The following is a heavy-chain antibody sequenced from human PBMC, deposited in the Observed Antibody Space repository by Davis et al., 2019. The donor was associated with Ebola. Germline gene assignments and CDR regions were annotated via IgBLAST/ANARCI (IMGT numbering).Heavy chain of an antibody. CDR2: IYYTGTT. Sequence: SETLSLTCTVSGASIRSHYWSWIRQSPGKGLEWIGYIYYTGTTNFNPFLKSRVTLSVHTSENKFSLKLSSVTAADTAVYYCAGEMIRDFWGQGTLVTVSS. J-gene: IGHJ4*02. V-gene: IGHV4-59*08. CDR1: GASIRSHY. CDR3: AGEMIRDF. D-gene: IGHD3-10*01.